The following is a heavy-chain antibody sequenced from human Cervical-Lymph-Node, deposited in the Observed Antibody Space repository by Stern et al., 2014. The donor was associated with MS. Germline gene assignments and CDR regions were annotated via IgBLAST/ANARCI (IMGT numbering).Heavy chain of an antibody. CDR3: AKGGSGSYLD. CDR2: ISYDGRDK. CDR1: GFVFSRYA. D-gene: IGHD1-26*01. Sequence: VQLEESGGGVVQPGRSLRLSCAASGFVFSRYALHWVRQAPGQGLEWVALISYDGRDKYYTDSVKGRFTVSRDNSNNTVDLEMNSLRLEDTAVYYCAKGGSGSYLDWGQGSLVTVSS. J-gene: IGHJ4*02. V-gene: IGHV3-30*04.